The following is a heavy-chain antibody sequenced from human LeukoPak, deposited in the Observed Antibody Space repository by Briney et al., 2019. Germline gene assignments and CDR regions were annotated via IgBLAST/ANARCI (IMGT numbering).Heavy chain of an antibody. V-gene: IGHV3-53*01. CDR2: IYSGGST. Sequence: GGSLRLSCAASGFTVSSNYMSWVRQAPGKGLEWVSVIYSGGSTYYADSVKGRFTISRDNSKNTLYLQMNSLRAEDTAVYYCARFHYDILTGRLGAFDIWGQGTMVTVSS. CDR1: GFTVSSNY. D-gene: IGHD3-9*01. J-gene: IGHJ3*02. CDR3: ARFHYDILTGRLGAFDI.